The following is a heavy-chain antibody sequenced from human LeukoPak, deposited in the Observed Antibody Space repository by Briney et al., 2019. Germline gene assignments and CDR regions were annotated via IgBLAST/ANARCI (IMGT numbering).Heavy chain of an antibody. CDR2: INPSGGST. CDR3: AGQPGIAAAGTLAYYYYYMDV. Sequence: ASVKVSCKASGYTFTSYYMHWVRQAPGQGLEWMGIINPSGGSTSYAQKFQGRVTMTRDMSTSTVYMELSSLRSEDTAVYYCAGQPGIAAAGTLAYYYYYMDVWGKGTTVTVSS. CDR1: GYTFTSYY. J-gene: IGHJ6*03. V-gene: IGHV1-46*01. D-gene: IGHD6-13*01.